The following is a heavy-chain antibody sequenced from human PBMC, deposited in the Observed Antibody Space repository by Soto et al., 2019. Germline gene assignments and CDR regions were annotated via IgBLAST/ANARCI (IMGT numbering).Heavy chain of an antibody. CDR1: GFTFSSCA. Sequence: GGSLRLSCAASGFTFSSCAMSWVRQAPGKGLEWVSAISGSGGSTYYADSVKGRFTISRDDSKNTLFLQMNTLRAADTAVYYCAKAVAGTWEFDYWGQGTLVTVSS. D-gene: IGHD6-19*01. CDR3: AKAVAGTWEFDY. CDR2: ISGSGGST. J-gene: IGHJ4*02. V-gene: IGHV3-23*01.